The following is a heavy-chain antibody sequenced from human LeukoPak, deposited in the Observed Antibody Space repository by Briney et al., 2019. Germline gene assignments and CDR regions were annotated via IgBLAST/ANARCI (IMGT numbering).Heavy chain of an antibody. Sequence: SETLSLTCTVSGGSTNTYCWSWIRQPAEKGLEWIGRIYPSGSTYYNPSLKSRVTISIDKSKNQFSLRLTSVTAADAAVYYCARDRSGYSEYYFDYWGQGSLVTVSS. CDR3: ARDRSGYSEYYFDY. CDR1: GGSTNTYC. CDR2: IYPSGST. D-gene: IGHD5-12*01. V-gene: IGHV4-4*07. J-gene: IGHJ4*02.